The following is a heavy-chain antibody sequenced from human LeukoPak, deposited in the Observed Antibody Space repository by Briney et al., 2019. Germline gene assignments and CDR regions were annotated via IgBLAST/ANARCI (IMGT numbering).Heavy chain of an antibody. CDR2: IYPRDGST. D-gene: IGHD5-18*01. V-gene: IGHV1-46*01. CDR1: GYTFTSNY. Sequence: ASVKVSCKASGYTFTSNYIHWVRQAPGQGLEWMGMIYPRDGSTSYAQKFQGRVTVTRDTSTSTVHMELSSLRSEDTAVYYCARPSYSSYGMDVWGQGTTVTVSS. CDR3: ARPSYSSYGMDV. J-gene: IGHJ6*02.